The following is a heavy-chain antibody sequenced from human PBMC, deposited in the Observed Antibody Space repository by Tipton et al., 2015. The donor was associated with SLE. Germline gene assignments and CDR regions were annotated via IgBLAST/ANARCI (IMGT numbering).Heavy chain of an antibody. Sequence: TLSLTCTVSGGSVSSGSYYWSWIRQPPGKGLEWIGYIYYSGSTYYNPSLKSRVTISVDTSKNQFSLKLSSVTAADTAVYYCAREHYYDSSGWPDALDIWGQGTMVTVSS. J-gene: IGHJ3*02. CDR1: GGSVSSGSYY. D-gene: IGHD3-22*01. CDR2: IYYSGST. CDR3: AREHYYDSSGWPDALDI. V-gene: IGHV4-30-4*08.